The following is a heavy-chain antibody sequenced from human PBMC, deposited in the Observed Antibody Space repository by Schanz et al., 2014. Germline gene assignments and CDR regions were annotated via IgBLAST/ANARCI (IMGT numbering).Heavy chain of an antibody. D-gene: IGHD3-16*01. CDR3: SRGIVGGLDC. V-gene: IGHV3-21*01. Sequence: EVQLVESGGGVVQPGRSLKLSCAASRLTFANEDIHWVRQAPGKWLEWVSVINSRNEVFSIDSVRGRFTIFRDNPKKSAYLQMNSLRADDTAVYYCSRGIVGGLDCWGQGTLVTVSS. CDR2: INSRNEV. CDR1: RLTFANED. J-gene: IGHJ4*02.